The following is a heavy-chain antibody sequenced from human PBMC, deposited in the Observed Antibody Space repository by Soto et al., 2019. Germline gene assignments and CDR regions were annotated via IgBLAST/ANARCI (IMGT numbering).Heavy chain of an antibody. CDR2: IYYSGST. CDR1: GGSISSGGYY. D-gene: IGHD4-4*01. CDR3: ARDVKTTVTTSYYGMDV. Sequence: QVQLQESGPGLVKPSQTLSLTCTVSGGSISSGGYYWSWIRQHPGKGLEWIGYIYYSGSTYYNPSLKSLVTISVDTSRNQFSLKLSSVTAADTAVYYCARDVKTTVTTSYYGMDVWGQGTTVTVSS. J-gene: IGHJ6*02. V-gene: IGHV4-31*01.